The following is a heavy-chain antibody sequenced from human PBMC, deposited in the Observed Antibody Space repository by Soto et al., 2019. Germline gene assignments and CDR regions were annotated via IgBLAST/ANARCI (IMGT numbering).Heavy chain of an antibody. CDR3: AREQGHRQMSYYYYGMDV. CDR1: GFTFSSYG. J-gene: IGHJ6*02. CDR2: IWYDGSNK. Sequence: QVQLVESGGGVVQPGRSLRLSCAASGFTFSSYGMHWVRQAPGKGLEWVAVIWYDGSNKYYADSVKGRFTISRDNSKNTLYLQMNSLRAEDTAVYYCAREQGHRQMSYYYYGMDVWGQGTTVTVSS. V-gene: IGHV3-33*01.